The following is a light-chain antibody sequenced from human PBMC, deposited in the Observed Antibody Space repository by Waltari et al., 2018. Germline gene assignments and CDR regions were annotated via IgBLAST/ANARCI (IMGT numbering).Light chain of an antibody. J-gene: IGLJ1*01. Sequence: QSALTQPASVSGSPGQSIIISCTGTSSDVGVYNYVSWYQQHPGKAPKLMIYDVSKRPPGVSTRSSGSKSGTTASLTISGLQAEDEADYYCSSYTSSSTLYVFGTGTKVTVL. CDR1: SSDVGVYNY. CDR2: DVS. CDR3: SSYTSSSTLYV. V-gene: IGLV2-14*01.